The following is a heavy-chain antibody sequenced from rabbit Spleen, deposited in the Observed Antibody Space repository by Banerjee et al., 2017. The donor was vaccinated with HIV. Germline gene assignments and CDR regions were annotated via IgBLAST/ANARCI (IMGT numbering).Heavy chain of an antibody. V-gene: IGHV1S45*01. CDR3: ARDGSGYGYFTL. Sequence: QEQLEESGGDLVKPEGSLTLTCTASGFSFSNSYWICWVRQAPGKGLEWIGCIYASSGSTTYYASWTKGRFTISKTSSTTMTLQMTSLTAADTATYLCARDGSGYGYFTLWGPGTLVTVS. CDR1: GFSFSNSYW. D-gene: IGHD6-1*01. J-gene: IGHJ4*01. CDR2: IYASSGSTT.